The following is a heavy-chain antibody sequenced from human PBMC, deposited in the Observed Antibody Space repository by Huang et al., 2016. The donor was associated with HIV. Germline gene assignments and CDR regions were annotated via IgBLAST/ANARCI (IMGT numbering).Heavy chain of an antibody. D-gene: IGHD3-10*01. CDR3: ARPQGDKVRGIIRSYYYYYGMDV. CDR2: VGSSSSYI. V-gene: IGHV3-21*06. J-gene: IGHJ6*02. Sequence: EVQLVESGGGLVKPGGSLRLSCVASGFTFTNYAMNWVRQAPGKGREWVSAVGSSSSYIYYAESVKGRFTISRDDAKNSLYLQMNSLRAEDTAVYYCARPQGDKVRGIIRSYYYYYGMDVWGRGTTVTVSS. CDR1: GFTFTNYA.